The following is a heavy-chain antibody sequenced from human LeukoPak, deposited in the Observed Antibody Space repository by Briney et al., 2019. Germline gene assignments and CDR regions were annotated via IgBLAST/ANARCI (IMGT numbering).Heavy chain of an antibody. Sequence: SETLSLTCAVSGGSISSSNWWSWVRQPPGKGLEWIGEIYHSGSTNYNPSLKSRVTISVDKSKNQFSLKLSSVTAADTAVYYCARGTAAGTWYYYYGMDVWGKGTTVTVSS. D-gene: IGHD6-13*01. J-gene: IGHJ6*04. V-gene: IGHV4-4*02. CDR1: GGSISSSNW. CDR2: IYHSGST. CDR3: ARGTAAGTWYYYYGMDV.